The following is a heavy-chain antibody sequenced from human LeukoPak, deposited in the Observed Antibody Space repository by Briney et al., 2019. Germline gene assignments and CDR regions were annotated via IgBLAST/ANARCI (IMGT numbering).Heavy chain of an antibody. D-gene: IGHD1-26*01. V-gene: IGHV2-5*02. CDR3: AHRFLFVEASGFDY. CDR2: IYWDDDK. J-gene: IGHJ4*02. CDR1: GPSVRPCEGE. Sequence: SCASPLKPAQTRTLAHTFYGPSVRPCEGEGGWIRHPPEKALEWLALIYWDDDKRYITSLKNRLTITKDTSKNQVVLTMTNMDPVDTATYFCAHRFLFVEASGFDYWGQGTLVTVSS.